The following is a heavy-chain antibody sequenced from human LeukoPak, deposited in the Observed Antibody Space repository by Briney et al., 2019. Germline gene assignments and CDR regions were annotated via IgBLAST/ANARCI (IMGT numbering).Heavy chain of an antibody. D-gene: IGHD1-26*01. V-gene: IGHV3-48*01. CDR1: GFTFSSYS. J-gene: IGHJ4*02. CDR2: ISSSSSTI. CDR3: ARSDLVGATRDDY. Sequence: GGSLRLSCAASGFTFSSYSMNWVRQAPGKGLEWASYISSSSSTIYYADSVKGRFTISRDNAKNSLYLQMNSLRAEDTAVYYCARSDLVGATRDDYWGQGTLVTVSS.